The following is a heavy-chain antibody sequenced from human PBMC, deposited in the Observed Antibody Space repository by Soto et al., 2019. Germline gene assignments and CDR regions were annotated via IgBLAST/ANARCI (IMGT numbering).Heavy chain of an antibody. Sequence: ASVKVSCKASGGTFSSYAISWVRQAPGQGLEWMGGIIPIFGTANYAQKFQGRVTITADESTSTAYMELSSLRSEDTAVYYCARDLCGGDCYSVGTFAYFDYWGQGTLVTVSS. J-gene: IGHJ4*02. CDR2: IIPIFGTA. V-gene: IGHV1-69*13. CDR1: GGTFSSYA. D-gene: IGHD2-21*02. CDR3: ARDLCGGDCYSVGTFAYFDY.